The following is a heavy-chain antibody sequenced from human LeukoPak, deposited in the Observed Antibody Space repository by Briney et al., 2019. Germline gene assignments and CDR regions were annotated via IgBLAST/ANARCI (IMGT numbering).Heavy chain of an antibody. V-gene: IGHV3-30-3*01. CDR1: GFTFSSYA. CDR3: ARALLNTAMADY. D-gene: IGHD5-18*01. Sequence: TGRSLRLSCAASGFTFSSYAMHGVRQAPGKGLEWVAVISYDGSNKYYADSVKGRFTIPRDNSKNTLYLQMNRLRAEDTAVYYCARALLNTAMADYWGQGTPVTVSS. J-gene: IGHJ4*02. CDR2: ISYDGSNK.